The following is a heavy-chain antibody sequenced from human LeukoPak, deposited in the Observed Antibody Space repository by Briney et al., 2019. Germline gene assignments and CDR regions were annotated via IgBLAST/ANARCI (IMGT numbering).Heavy chain of an antibody. CDR2: INPSGGST. V-gene: IGHV1-46*01. CDR1: GYTFTSYY. Sequence: GASVKVSCKASGYTFTSYYMHWVRQAPGQGLEWMGIINPSGGSTSYAQKFQGRVTMTRDTSTSTVYMELSSLRSEDTAVYYCARDPLRSGYYGGFDYWGQGTLVTVSS. CDR3: ARDPLRSGYYGGFDY. J-gene: IGHJ4*02. D-gene: IGHD3-22*01.